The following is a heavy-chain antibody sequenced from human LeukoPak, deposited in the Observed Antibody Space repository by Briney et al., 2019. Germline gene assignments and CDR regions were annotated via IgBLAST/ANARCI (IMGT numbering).Heavy chain of an antibody. Sequence: PSETLSLTCAVSGVSFSNYYWSWLRQSPRKGLEWIGEINHSGYTNYNPSLKSRVTMSIDTSKNQFALMLTSVTAADTAVYYCTRAVAGHPDWGQGTLVTVSS. J-gene: IGHJ4*02. D-gene: IGHD6-19*01. V-gene: IGHV4-34*01. CDR3: TRAVAGHPD. CDR2: INHSGYT. CDR1: GVSFSNYY.